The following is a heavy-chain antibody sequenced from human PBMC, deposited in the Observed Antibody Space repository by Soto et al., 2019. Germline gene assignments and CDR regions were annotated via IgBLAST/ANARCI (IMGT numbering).Heavy chain of an antibody. CDR1: GFHMSSYW. CDR2: IDGAGHIX. J-gene: IGHJ4*02. Sequence: EVHVEESGGGLVQPGGSLRLSCAASGFHMSSYWMHWARQAPGKGLVWVSSIDGAGHIXXHADSVKGRFTXSXDXAKXXXXXXXXXXXXXXXXXXXXXXXXCGGGLCKRFDYWGQGTPVTVSS. CDR3: XXXXCGGGLCKRFDY. D-gene: IGHD2-15*01. V-gene: IGHV3-74*01.